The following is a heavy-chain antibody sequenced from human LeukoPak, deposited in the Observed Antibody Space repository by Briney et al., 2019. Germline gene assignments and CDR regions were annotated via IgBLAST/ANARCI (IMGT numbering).Heavy chain of an antibody. CDR2: IIPILGIA. J-gene: IGHJ3*02. D-gene: IGHD3-3*01. Sequence: SVKVSCKASGGTFSSYTISWVRQAPGQGREWMGRIIPILGIANYAQKFQGRVTITADKSTRTAYVELSSQRSEETAVYYCARDMEVGVVIIRVDAFDIWGQGTMVIVSS. CDR3: ARDMEVGVVIIRVDAFDI. V-gene: IGHV1-69*04. CDR1: GGTFSSYT.